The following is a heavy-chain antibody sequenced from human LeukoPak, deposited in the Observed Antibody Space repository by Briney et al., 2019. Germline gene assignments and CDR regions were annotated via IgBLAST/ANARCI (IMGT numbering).Heavy chain of an antibody. CDR3: ARASDTYYYDSSGPPVSY. J-gene: IGHJ4*02. CDR1: GFTFSSYS. CDR2: ISSSSSTI. Sequence: GGSLRLSCAASGFTFSSYSMNWVRQAPGKGLEWVSSISSSSSTIYYADSVKGRFTISRDNAKNSLYLQMNSLRAEDTAVYYCARASDTYYYDSSGPPVSYWGQGTLVTVSS. D-gene: IGHD3-22*01. V-gene: IGHV3-48*04.